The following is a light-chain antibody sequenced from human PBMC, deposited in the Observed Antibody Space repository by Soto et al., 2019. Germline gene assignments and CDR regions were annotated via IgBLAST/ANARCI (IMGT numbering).Light chain of an antibody. CDR1: KSLSSRN. CDR2: GVS. V-gene: IGKV3-20*01. Sequence: EIVLTQSPATLSLSLGERATLCCRVSKSLSSRNLAWYKQKPGQAPRARIYGVSSRATVIPDRFSVMGSRKDVTRTISRLEPEDFAVYYCQQYDSSTRTFGQVTKVDIK. J-gene: IGKJ1*01. CDR3: QQYDSSTRT.